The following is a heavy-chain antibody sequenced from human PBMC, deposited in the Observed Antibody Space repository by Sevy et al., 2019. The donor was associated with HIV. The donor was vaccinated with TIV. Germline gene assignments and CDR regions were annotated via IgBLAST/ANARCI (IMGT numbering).Heavy chain of an antibody. D-gene: IGHD1-26*01. Sequence: SETLSLTCTVSGGSITSLYWNWIRQPPGKGLEWIATFYYNGHINYNPSLKSRATLSLDTSKNQFSLRLSSVTAADTAMYYCAGENAWGRGYSWGQGTLVTVSS. CDR3: AGENAWGRGYS. CDR1: GGSITSLY. V-gene: IGHV4-59*08. CDR2: FYYNGHI. J-gene: IGHJ4*02.